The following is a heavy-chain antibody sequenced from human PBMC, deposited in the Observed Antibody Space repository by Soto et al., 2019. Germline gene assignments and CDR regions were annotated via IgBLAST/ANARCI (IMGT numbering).Heavy chain of an antibody. CDR1: GFTFTHYR. D-gene: IGHD3-16*01. J-gene: IGHJ4*02. Sequence: GGSLRLSCAASGFTFTHYRIHWVRQPPGKGLEWVGRINSDGARIEYGDSVKGRFTISRDNAHNMVFLQMNSLTDEDSGVYFSARAGDGNYVQDFWGQVTLVTDSS. V-gene: IGHV3-74*03. CDR3: ARAGDGNYVQDF. CDR2: INSDGARI.